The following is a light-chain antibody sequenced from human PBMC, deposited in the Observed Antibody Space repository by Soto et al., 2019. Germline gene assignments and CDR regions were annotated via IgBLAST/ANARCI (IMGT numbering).Light chain of an antibody. CDR2: AAA. CDR1: QTISSY. Sequence: DIPMTQSPSSLSASVGDRVTITCRASQTISSYLNWYQQKPGKAPKLLIFAAASLQSGVPSRFSCSGSGTDFTLTISSLQPDDFATYYCQQSYRTPYTFGLGTKLEIK. V-gene: IGKV1-39*01. CDR3: QQSYRTPYT. J-gene: IGKJ2*01.